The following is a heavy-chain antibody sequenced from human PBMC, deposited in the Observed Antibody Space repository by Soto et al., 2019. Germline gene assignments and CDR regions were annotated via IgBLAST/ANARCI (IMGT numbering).Heavy chain of an antibody. J-gene: IGHJ6*02. V-gene: IGHV3-64D*06. CDR1: GFTFGSYA. Sequence: GGSLRLSCSASGFTFGSYAMHWVRQAPGKGLEYVSAISSNGGSTYYADSVKGRFAISRDNSKNTLYLQMSSLRAEDTAVYYCVKVSAARTSTYYYYGMDVWGQGTTVTVS. CDR2: ISSNGGST. CDR3: VKVSAARTSTYYYYGMDV. D-gene: IGHD6-13*01.